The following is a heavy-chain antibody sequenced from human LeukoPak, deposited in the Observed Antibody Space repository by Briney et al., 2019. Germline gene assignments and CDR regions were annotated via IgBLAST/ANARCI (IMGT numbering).Heavy chain of an antibody. J-gene: IGHJ4*02. V-gene: IGHV3-11*01. CDR3: ATHIAEATALHY. CDR1: GFTFSDYY. CDR2: ITNSGSTI. Sequence: GGSLRLSCAASGFTFSDYYMSWSRQAPGKGLEWISYITNSGSTIYYADSVKGRFTVSRDNAKNSLYLQMNTLRAEDTAVYYCATHIAEATALHYWGQGTLVTVSS. D-gene: IGHD6-13*01.